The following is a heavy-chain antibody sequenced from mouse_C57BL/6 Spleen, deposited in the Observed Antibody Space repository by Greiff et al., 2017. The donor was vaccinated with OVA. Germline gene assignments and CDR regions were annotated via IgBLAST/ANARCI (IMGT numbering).Heavy chain of an antibody. CDR3: ARGGSSYAWFAY. V-gene: IGHV5-17*01. CDR2: ISRGSSTI. Sequence: EVKLVESGGGLVKPGGSLKLSCAASGFTFSDYGMHWVRQAPVKGLEWVAYISRGSSTIHYADTVKGRFTFSRDNARNTLFLQLTSLRSEDTAMYYCARGGSSYAWFAYWGQGTLVTVSA. CDR1: GFTFSDYG. J-gene: IGHJ3*01. D-gene: IGHD1-1*01.